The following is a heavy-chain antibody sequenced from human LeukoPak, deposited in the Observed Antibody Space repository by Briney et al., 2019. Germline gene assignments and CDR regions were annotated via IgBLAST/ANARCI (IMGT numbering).Heavy chain of an antibody. CDR2: ISSSSSYI. CDR1: GFTFSSYS. J-gene: IGHJ4*02. D-gene: IGHD3-3*01. CDR3: AKGSGFLVTHYIDY. Sequence: PGGSLRLSCAASGFTFSSYSMNWVRQAPGKGLEWVSSISSSSSYIYYADSVKGRFTISRDNSKNTLYVQMNSLRAEDTAVYYCAKGSGFLVTHYIDYWGQGTLVTVSS. V-gene: IGHV3-21*01.